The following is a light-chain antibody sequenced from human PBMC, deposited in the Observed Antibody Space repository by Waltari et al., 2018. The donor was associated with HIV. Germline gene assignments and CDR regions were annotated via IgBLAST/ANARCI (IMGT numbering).Light chain of an antibody. CDR3: SSYTSSSTKV. J-gene: IGLJ2*01. V-gene: IGLV2-14*03. Sequence: QSALTQPASVSGSPGQSIPISCTGTSSDIAGYNYVSWYQQHPGKAPKLMIYDVSNRPSGLSNRFSGSKSGNTASLTISGLQAEDEADYYCSSYTSSSTKVFGGGTKLTVL. CDR2: DVS. CDR1: SSDIAGYNY.